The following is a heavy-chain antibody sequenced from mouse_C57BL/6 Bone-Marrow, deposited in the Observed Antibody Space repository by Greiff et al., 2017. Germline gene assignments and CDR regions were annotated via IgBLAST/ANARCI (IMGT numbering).Heavy chain of an antibody. D-gene: IGHD1-1*01. Sequence: EVQLQQSGAELVKPGASVKLSCTASGFNIKDYYIHWVKQRTEQGLEWIGRIDPEDGETKNAPKFQDKATITADTSSNTAYLPLSSLTSEDTAVYYCTRSLIYYGTNYWGQGTTLTVSS. V-gene: IGHV14-2*01. CDR1: GFNIKDYY. J-gene: IGHJ2*01. CDR3: TRSLIYYGTNY. CDR2: IDPEDGET.